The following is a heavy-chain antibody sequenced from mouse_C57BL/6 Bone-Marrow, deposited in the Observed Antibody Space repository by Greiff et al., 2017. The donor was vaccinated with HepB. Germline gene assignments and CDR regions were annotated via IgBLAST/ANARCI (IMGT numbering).Heavy chain of an antibody. D-gene: IGHD1-1*01. CDR3: ARLRNYGSSYAMDY. J-gene: IGHJ4*01. CDR2: INSDGGST. V-gene: IGHV5-2*01. Sequence: DVKLVESGGGLVQPGESLKLSCESNEYEFPSHDMSWVRKTPEKRLELVAAINSDGGSTYYPDTMERRFIISRDNTKKTLYLQMSSLRSEDTALYYCARLRNYGSSYAMDYWGQGTSVTVSS. CDR1: EYEFPSHD.